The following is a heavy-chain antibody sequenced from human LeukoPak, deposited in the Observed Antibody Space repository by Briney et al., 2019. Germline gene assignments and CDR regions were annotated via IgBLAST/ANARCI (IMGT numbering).Heavy chain of an antibody. V-gene: IGHV3-7*01. Sequence: GGSLRLSCAASGFTFSSYWMSWVRQAPGKGREWVANIKQDGSEKYYVDSVKGRFTISRDNAKNSLYLQMNSLRAEDTAVYYCAKGLSYYGSGSFNWFDPWGQGTLVTVSS. CDR1: GFTFSSYW. J-gene: IGHJ5*02. CDR3: AKGLSYYGSGSFNWFDP. D-gene: IGHD3-10*01. CDR2: IKQDGSEK.